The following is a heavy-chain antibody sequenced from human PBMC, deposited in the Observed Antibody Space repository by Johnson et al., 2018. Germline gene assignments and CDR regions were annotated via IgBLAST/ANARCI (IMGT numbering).Heavy chain of an antibody. CDR2: ISSSSSYR. CDR1: GFTFSSYS. V-gene: IGHV3-21*01. Sequence: VQLVQSGGGLVKPGGSLRLSCAASGFTFSSYSMHWVRQAPGKGLEWVSSISSSSSYRYYADSVKGRFTISRDNAKNSLYLQMNSRRAEDTAVYYCARSQAVQHWGQGTLVTVSS. J-gene: IGHJ1*01. CDR3: ARSQAVQH.